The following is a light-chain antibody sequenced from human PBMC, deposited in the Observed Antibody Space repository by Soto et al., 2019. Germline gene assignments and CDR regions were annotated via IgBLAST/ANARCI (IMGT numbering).Light chain of an antibody. Sequence: DIQMTQSPSSLSPSLGDSAPITCRASKSIRPYLNWYQQQPGKAPKLLIYAASSLQSGVPSRFSGSGSGTDFTLTISSLQPEDFATYYCQQSYSVPLTFGGGTKVEIK. CDR3: QQSYSVPLT. V-gene: IGKV1-39*01. CDR2: AAS. CDR1: KSIRPY. J-gene: IGKJ4*01.